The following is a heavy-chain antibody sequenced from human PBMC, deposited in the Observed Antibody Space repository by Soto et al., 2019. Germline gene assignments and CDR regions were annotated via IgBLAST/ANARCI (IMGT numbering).Heavy chain of an antibody. Sequence: LRLSCAASGFTFSSYAMSWVRQAPGKGLEWVSAISGSGGSTYYADSVKGRFTISRDNSKNTLYLQMNSLRAEDTAVYYCAKDRAQWQLVLEHDYWGQGTLVTVS. J-gene: IGHJ4*02. CDR2: ISGSGGST. CDR1: GFTFSSYA. D-gene: IGHD6-6*01. V-gene: IGHV3-23*01. CDR3: AKDRAQWQLVLEHDY.